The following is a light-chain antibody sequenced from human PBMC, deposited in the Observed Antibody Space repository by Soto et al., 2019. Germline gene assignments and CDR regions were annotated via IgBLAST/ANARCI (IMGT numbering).Light chain of an antibody. Sequence: EIVLTQSPATLSVAPGEGVKLXXRASQSVSSYLAWYQQKPGQAPRLXXYDASNRATGIPARFSGSGSGTDFTLTISSLEPEDLALYSCQQRSTWPRWTFGQGTKVDIK. CDR3: QQRSTWPRWT. V-gene: IGKV3-11*01. CDR2: DAS. CDR1: QSVSSY. J-gene: IGKJ1*01.